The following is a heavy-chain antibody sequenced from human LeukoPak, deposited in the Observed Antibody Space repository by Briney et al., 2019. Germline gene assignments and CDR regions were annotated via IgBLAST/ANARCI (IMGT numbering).Heavy chain of an antibody. CDR1: GYILTNNW. J-gene: IGHJ4*02. CDR2: IYPGYSDA. Sequence: GESLKIYCKVSGYILTNNWIGWVRQVPGKGLEWMGLIYPGYSDAKYSPSFQGQVTFSVDKSISTAYLQWSSLKASDTAIYYCARFGYTSSLGYWGQGTLVTVSS. D-gene: IGHD6-13*01. CDR3: ARFGYTSSLGY. V-gene: IGHV5-51*01.